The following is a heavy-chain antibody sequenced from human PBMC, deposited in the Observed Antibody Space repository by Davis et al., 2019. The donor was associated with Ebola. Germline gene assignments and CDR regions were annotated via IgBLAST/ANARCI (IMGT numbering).Heavy chain of an antibody. V-gene: IGHV2-70*11. CDR2: IDWDDDK. CDR1: GFSLSTSGMC. J-gene: IGHJ4*02. D-gene: IGHD3-22*01. Sequence: SGPTLVKPTQTLTLACTFSGFSLSTSGMCVSWIRQPPGKALEWLARIDWDDDKYYSTSLKTRLTISKDTSKNQVVLTMTNMDPVDTATYYCARIRADYDSSGYYLHFFDYWGQGTLVTVSS. CDR3: ARIRADYDSSGYYLHFFDY.